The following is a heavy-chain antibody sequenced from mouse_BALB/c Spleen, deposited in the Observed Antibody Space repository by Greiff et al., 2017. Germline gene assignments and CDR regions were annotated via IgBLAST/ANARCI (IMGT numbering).Heavy chain of an antibody. J-gene: IGHJ2*01. CDR3: AREYGNLFDY. D-gene: IGHD2-10*02. CDR2: ISYSGST. Sequence: EVQLVESGPGLVKPSQSLSLTCTVTGYSITSDYAWNWIRQFPGNKLEWMGYISYSGSTSYNPSLKSRISITRDTSKNQFFLQLNSVTTEDTATYYCAREYGNLFDYWGQGTTLTVSS. CDR1: GYSITSDYA. V-gene: IGHV3-2*02.